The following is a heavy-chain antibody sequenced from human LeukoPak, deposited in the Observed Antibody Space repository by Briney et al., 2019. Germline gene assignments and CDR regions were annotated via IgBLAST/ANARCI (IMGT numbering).Heavy chain of an antibody. CDR2: IYYSGST. J-gene: IGHJ4*02. D-gene: IGHD3-16*01. CDR3: ARVSVDYRAGFFDY. CDR1: GGSISSGGYY. Sequence: SETLSLTCTVSGGSISSGGYYWSWIRQHPGKGLEWIGYIYYSGSTYYNPSLKSRVTMSVDTSKNQFSLKLSSVTAADTAVYYCARVSVDYRAGFFDYWGQGTLVTVSS. V-gene: IGHV4-31*03.